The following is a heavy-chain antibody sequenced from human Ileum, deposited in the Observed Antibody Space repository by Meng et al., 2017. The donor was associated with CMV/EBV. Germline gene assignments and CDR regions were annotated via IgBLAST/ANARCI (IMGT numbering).Heavy chain of an antibody. CDR3: AKDGSRSSSWQWFDS. V-gene: IGHV3-23*01. D-gene: IGHD2-2*01. CDR2: FRGSGGAT. Sequence: SCAASGFSFKDYGMSWVRQAPGRGLEWVSGFRGSGGATFYADSVKGRFSISRDTSTSALFLQMNSLRAEDTAVYYCAKDGSRSSSWQWFDSWGQGTLVTVSS. CDR1: GFSFKDYG. J-gene: IGHJ5*01.